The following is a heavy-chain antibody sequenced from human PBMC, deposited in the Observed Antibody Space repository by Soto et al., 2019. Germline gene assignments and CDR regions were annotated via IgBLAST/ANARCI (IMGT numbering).Heavy chain of an antibody. CDR1: GFTFSSYA. CDR3: AKDLETATVTTWYYYYGMDV. J-gene: IGHJ6*02. Sequence: LRLSCAASGFTFSSYAMSWVRQAPGKGLEWVSAISGSGGSTYYADSVKGRFTISRDNSKNTLYLQMNSLRAEDTAVYYCAKDLETATVTTWYYYYGMDVWGQGTTVTVSS. V-gene: IGHV3-23*01. CDR2: ISGSGGST. D-gene: IGHD4-17*01.